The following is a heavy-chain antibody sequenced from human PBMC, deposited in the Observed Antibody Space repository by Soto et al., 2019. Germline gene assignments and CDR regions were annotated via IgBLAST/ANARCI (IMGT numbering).Heavy chain of an antibody. J-gene: IGHJ6*02. D-gene: IGHD3-22*01. CDR1: GGSISSSNW. CDR3: ARSPDSSGYYPRWYYYGMDV. V-gene: IGHV4-4*02. CDR2: IYHSGST. Sequence: QVQLQESGPGLVKPSGTLSLTCAVSGGSISSSNWWSWVRQPRGKGLEWIGEIYHSGSTNYNPSLKSRVTISVDKSKNQFSLKLSSVTAADTAVYYCARSPDSSGYYPRWYYYGMDVWGQGTTVTVSS.